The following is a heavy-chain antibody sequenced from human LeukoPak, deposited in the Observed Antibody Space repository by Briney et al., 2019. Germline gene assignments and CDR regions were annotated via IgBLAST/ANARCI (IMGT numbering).Heavy chain of an antibody. CDR2: INHSGST. J-gene: IGHJ4*02. CDR3: ARHSPYYYDSSGLDY. CDR1: GGSFSGYY. D-gene: IGHD3-22*01. Sequence: SETLSLTCAVYGGSFSGYYWSWIRQPPGKGLEWIGEINHSGSTNYNPSLKSRVTISVDTSKNQFSLKLSSVTAADTAVYYCARHSPYYYDSSGLDYWGQGTLITVSS. V-gene: IGHV4-34*01.